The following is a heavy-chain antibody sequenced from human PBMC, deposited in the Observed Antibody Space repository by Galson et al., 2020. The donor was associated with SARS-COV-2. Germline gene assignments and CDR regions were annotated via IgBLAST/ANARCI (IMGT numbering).Heavy chain of an antibody. J-gene: IGHJ5*02. Sequence: SQTLSHTCTVSGGSIRSSNYYLGWIRQPPGNCLEWIGSVLNSGTTHYSPSLQSRVTISVDTSKNQVSLNLNSVTAANTAMYYCARDATSSGWYNWFDPWGQGTLVTVSS. V-gene: IGHV4-39*07. D-gene: IGHD6-19*01. CDR2: VLNSGTT. CDR1: GGSIRSSNYY. CDR3: ARDATSSGWYNWFDP.